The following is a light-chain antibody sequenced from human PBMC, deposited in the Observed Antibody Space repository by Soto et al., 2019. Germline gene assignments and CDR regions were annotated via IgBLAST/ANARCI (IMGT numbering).Light chain of an antibody. CDR1: SSDVGGYNY. J-gene: IGLJ1*01. CDR2: EVS. CDR3: SSYTSSSTYV. Sequence: QSALTQPASVYGSPGQSITISCTGTSSDVGGYNYVSWYQQHPGKAPKLMIYEVSNRPSGVSNRFSGSKSGNTASLTISGLQAEDEADYYCSSYTSSSTYVFGTGTKGTVL. V-gene: IGLV2-14*01.